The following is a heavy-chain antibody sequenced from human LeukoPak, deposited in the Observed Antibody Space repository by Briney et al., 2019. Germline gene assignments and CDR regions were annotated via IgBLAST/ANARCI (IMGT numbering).Heavy chain of an antibody. CDR2: ISGSGGST. V-gene: IGHV3-23*01. CDR3: AKDDSSSSTHLDYFDY. D-gene: IGHD6-6*01. CDR1: GFTFSSYA. Sequence: PGGSLRLSCAASGFTFSSYAMSWVRQAPGKGLEWVSAISGSGGSTYYADSVKGRFTISRDNSKNTLYLQMNSLRAEDTAVYYCAKDDSSSSTHLDYFDYWGQGTLVTVSS. J-gene: IGHJ4*02.